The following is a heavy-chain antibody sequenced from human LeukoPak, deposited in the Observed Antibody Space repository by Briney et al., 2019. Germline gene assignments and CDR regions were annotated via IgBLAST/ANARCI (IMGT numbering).Heavy chain of an antibody. CDR2: ISYDGSNK. V-gene: IGHV3-30*18. CDR1: GFTFSSYG. Sequence: GGSLRLSCAASGFTFSSYGMHWVRQAPGKGLEWVAVISYDGSNKYYAESVKGRFTISRDNSKNTLYLQMNSLRAEDTAVYYCAKDGRAYYYGSGSYSDCWGQGTLVTVSS. J-gene: IGHJ4*02. D-gene: IGHD3-10*01. CDR3: AKDGRAYYYGSGSYSDC.